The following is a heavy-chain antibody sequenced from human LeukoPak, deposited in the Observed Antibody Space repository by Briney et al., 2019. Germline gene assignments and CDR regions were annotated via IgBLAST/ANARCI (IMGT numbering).Heavy chain of an antibody. V-gene: IGHV3-48*03. D-gene: IGHD5-12*01. CDR1: GFTFSSYE. CDR3: AGGSTGYYYGMDV. J-gene: IGHJ6*02. Sequence: GSLRLSCAASGFTFSSYEMNWVRQAPGKGLEWVSYISSSGSTIYYADSVKGRLTISRDNAKNSLYLQMNSLRAEDTAVYYCAGGSTGYYYGMDVWGQGTTVTVSS. CDR2: ISSSGSTI.